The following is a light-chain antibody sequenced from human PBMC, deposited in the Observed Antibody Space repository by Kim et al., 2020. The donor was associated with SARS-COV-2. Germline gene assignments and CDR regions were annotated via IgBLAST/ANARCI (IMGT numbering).Light chain of an antibody. Sequence: EVVMTQSPATLSVSPGERATLSCRASQSVSSNLAWYQQKPGQAPRLLIYDASTRATGIPARFSGSGSGTEFTLTISSLQSEDFAHYYCQHYNNWPTFGHGTKVEIK. CDR3: QHYNNWPT. J-gene: IGKJ1*01. V-gene: IGKV3-15*01. CDR1: QSVSSN. CDR2: DAS.